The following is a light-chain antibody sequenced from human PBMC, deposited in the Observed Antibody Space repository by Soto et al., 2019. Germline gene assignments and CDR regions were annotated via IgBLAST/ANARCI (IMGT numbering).Light chain of an antibody. V-gene: IGKV3-15*01. CDR3: QQYDNWPLT. Sequence: EIVMTQSPATLSVSPGERATLSCRASQSVGGNLAWYQQKPGQAPRLLIYGASTRPTGIPARFSGSESGTEFTLTIRSLQSEDFAVYYCQQYDNWPLTFGPGTKVDFK. CDR2: GAS. J-gene: IGKJ3*01. CDR1: QSVGGN.